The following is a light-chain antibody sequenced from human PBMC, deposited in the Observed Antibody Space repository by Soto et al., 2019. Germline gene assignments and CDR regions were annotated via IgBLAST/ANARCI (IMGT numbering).Light chain of an antibody. J-gene: IGKJ1*01. Sequence: DVVMTQSPLSLPVTLGQPASISCRSSQSLLHSGGNTYLNWFQQRPGQSPRRLIYEVSKRDSGVPDRFSGSGSGADFTLKISRVEAEDVGIYYCMQGTRWPRTFGQGTKVEIK. CDR1: QSLLHSGGNTY. V-gene: IGKV2-30*02. CDR2: EVS. CDR3: MQGTRWPRT.